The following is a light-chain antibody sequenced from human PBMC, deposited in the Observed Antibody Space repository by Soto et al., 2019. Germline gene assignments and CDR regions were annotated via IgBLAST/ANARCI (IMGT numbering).Light chain of an antibody. J-gene: IGKJ2*01. Sequence: DIVMTQSPDSLAVSLGERATLNCKSNETLFSSSDSNNYLAWYQQRTGQLPHLLIYWGSTRESAVPDRFSGSGSGTDFTITITSLQAEDVSVYFFQQYYTTPYTFGPGARVE. CDR2: WGS. V-gene: IGKV4-1*01. CDR1: ETLFSSSDSNNY. CDR3: QQYYTTPYT.